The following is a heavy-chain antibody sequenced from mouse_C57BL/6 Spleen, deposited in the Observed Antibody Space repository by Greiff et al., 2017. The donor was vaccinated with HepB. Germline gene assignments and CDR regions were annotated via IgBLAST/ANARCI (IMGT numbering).Heavy chain of an antibody. CDR1: GYAFTNYL. V-gene: IGHV1-54*01. D-gene: IGHD1-1*01. Sequence: VQLQQSGAELVRPGTSVKVSCKASGYAFTNYLIEWVKQRPGQGLEGIGVINPGSGGTNYNEKFKGKATLTADKSSSTASMQLSSLTSEDSAVYFCARCPRYYGSSPWYFDVWGTGTTVPVSS. CDR2: INPGSGGT. CDR3: ARCPRYYGSSPWYFDV. J-gene: IGHJ1*03.